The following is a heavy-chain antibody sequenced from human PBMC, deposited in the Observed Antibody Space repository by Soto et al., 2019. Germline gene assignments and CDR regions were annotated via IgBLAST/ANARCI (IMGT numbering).Heavy chain of an antibody. V-gene: IGHV7-4-1*01. CDR1: GYTFTSYA. CDR3: ARTGYSYGYGGKYYFDY. CDR2: INTNTGNP. J-gene: IGHJ4*02. D-gene: IGHD5-18*01. Sequence: ASVKVSCKASGYTFTSYAMNWVRQAPGQGLEWMGWINTNTGNPTYAQGFTGRFVFSLDTSVSTAYLQICSLKAEDTAVYYCARTGYSYGYGGKYYFDYWGQGTLVPVSS.